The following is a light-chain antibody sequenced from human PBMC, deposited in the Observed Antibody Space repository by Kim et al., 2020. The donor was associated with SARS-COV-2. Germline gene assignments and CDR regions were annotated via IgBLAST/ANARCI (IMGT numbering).Light chain of an antibody. CDR2: GAS. CDR3: QQYNNWPRT. J-gene: IGKJ4*01. Sequence: EIVMTQSPATLSVSPGERATLSCRASQSVSSNLAWYQQKPGQAPRLLIYGASTRATSIPARFSGSGSGTEFTLTISSLQSEDFAVYYCQQYNNWPRTFGGGTKLEI. CDR1: QSVSSN. V-gene: IGKV3-15*01.